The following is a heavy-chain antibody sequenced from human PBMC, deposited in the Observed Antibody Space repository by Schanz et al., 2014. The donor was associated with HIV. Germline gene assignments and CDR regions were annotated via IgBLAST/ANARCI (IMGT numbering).Heavy chain of an antibody. V-gene: IGHV3-30*18. CDR2: ISFDGSEK. D-gene: IGHD6-6*01. J-gene: IGHJ6*02. CDR1: GFTFSSYA. CDR3: ANTEFPYSSSSDYYYGMDV. Sequence: VQLLESGGGLVQPGGSLRLSCAASGFTFSSYAMSWVRQAPGKGLEWVAVISFDGSEKYYADSVKGRFTISRDNSKNTLHLQMSSLRTEDSAVYYCANTEFPYSSSSDYYYGMDVWGQGTTVTVSS.